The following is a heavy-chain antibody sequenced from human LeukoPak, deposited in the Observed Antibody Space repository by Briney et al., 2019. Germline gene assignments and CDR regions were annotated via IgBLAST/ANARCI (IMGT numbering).Heavy chain of an antibody. D-gene: IGHD6-19*01. CDR2: IWYDGSNK. CDR1: GFTFSSYG. V-gene: IGHV3-30*02. CDR3: VGWLVQDPDY. J-gene: IGHJ4*02. Sequence: GGSLRLSCAASGFTFSSYGMHWVRQAPGKGLEWVAVIWYDGSNKYYADSVKGRFTISRDNSKNTLYLQMNSLRAEDTAVYYCVGWLVQDPDYWGQGTLVTVSS.